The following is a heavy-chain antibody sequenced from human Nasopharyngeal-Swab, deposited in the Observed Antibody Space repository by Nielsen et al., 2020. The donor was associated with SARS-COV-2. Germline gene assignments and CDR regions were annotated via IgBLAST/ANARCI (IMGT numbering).Heavy chain of an antibody. J-gene: IGHJ4*02. V-gene: IGHV3-11*05. CDR1: GFTSSDYY. Sequence: GGSLRLSCAASGFTSSDYYMSWIRQAPGKGLEWVSYISSSSSYTNYADSVKGRFTISRDNAKNSLYLQMNSLRADDTAVYYCARGSIRGIIISDFDYWGQGTLVTVSS. CDR3: ARGSIRGIIISDFDY. D-gene: IGHD3-10*01. CDR2: ISSSSSYT.